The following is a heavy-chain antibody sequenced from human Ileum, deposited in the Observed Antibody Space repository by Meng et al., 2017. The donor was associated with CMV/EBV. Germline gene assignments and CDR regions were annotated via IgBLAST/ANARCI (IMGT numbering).Heavy chain of an antibody. D-gene: IGHD3-22*01. CDR1: GFTFSSYA. Sequence: GESLKISCAASGFTFSSYAMSWVRQAPGKGLEWVSAISGSGGSTYYADSVKGRFTISRDNSKNTLYLQMNSLRAEDTAVYYCAKSSGGYYPNWFDPWGQGTLVTGSS. J-gene: IGHJ5*02. V-gene: IGHV3-23*01. CDR3: AKSSGGYYPNWFDP. CDR2: ISGSGGST.